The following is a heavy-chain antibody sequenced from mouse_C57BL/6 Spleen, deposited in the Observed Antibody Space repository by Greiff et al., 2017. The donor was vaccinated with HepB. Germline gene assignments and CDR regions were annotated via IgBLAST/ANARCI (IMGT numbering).Heavy chain of an antibody. D-gene: IGHD2-4*01. V-gene: IGHV1-5*01. CDR1: GYTFTSYW. CDR3: TRDYYDYGGGFAY. CDR2: IYPGNSDT. Sequence: VQLQQSGTVLARPGASVKMSCKTSGYTFTSYWMHWVKQRPGQGLEWIGAIYPGNSDTSYNQKFKGKAKLTAVTSASTAYMELSSLTNEDSAVYYGTRDYYDYGGGFAYWGQGTLVTVSA. J-gene: IGHJ3*01.